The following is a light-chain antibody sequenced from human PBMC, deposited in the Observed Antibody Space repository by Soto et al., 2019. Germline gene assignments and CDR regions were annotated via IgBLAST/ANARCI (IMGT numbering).Light chain of an antibody. Sequence: DIQLTQSPSFLSASVGDRVTITCRVSQGISSYLAWYQQKPGKAPKLLIYAASTLQSGVPSRFSGSGSGTEFTLTISSLQPEDFATYYCQQLNSYPRTFGGGTRWIS. V-gene: IGKV1-9*01. CDR1: QGISSY. CDR3: QQLNSYPRT. CDR2: AAS. J-gene: IGKJ4*01.